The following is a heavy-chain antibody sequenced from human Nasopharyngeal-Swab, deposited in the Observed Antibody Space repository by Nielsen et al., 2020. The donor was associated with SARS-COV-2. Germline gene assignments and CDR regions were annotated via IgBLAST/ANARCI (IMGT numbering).Heavy chain of an antibody. CDR2: IYYSGST. CDR3: ARHVSSSWYAAVAGIRAFDY. Sequence: WIRQPPGKGLEWIGSIYYSGSTYYNPSLKSRVTISVDTSKNRFSLKLSSVTAADTAVYCCARHVSSSWYAAVAGIRAFDYWGQGTLVTVSS. D-gene: IGHD6-13*01. V-gene: IGHV4-39*01. J-gene: IGHJ4*02.